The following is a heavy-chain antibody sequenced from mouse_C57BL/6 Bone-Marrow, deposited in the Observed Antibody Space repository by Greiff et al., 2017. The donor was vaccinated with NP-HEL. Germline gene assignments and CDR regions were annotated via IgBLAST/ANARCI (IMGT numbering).Heavy chain of an antibody. V-gene: IGHV5-12*01. J-gene: IGHJ1*03. CDR2: ISNGGGST. D-gene: IGHD1-1*01. CDR1: GFTFSDYY. CDR3: ARHGTWYFDV. Sequence: EVMLVESGGGLVQPGGSLKLSCAASGFTFSDYYMYWVRQTPEKRLEWVAYISNGGGSTYYLDTVKGRFTISRDNAKNTLYLQMSRLKSEDTAMYYCARHGTWYFDVWGTGTTVTVSS.